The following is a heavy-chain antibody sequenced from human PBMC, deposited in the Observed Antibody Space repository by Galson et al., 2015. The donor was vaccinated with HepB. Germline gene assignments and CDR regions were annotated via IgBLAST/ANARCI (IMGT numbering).Heavy chain of an antibody. Sequence: SLRLSCAASGFTFRTYGMHWVRQAPGKGLEWVAVIWYDGSNKYYADSVKGRFTISRDNSKNTLYLQMNSLRAEDTAVYYCASSFYDILTGYSKYYFNYWGQGTLVTVSS. V-gene: IGHV3-33*01. CDR3: ASSFYDILTGYSKYYFNY. J-gene: IGHJ4*02. D-gene: IGHD3-9*01. CDR1: GFTFRTYG. CDR2: IWYDGSNK.